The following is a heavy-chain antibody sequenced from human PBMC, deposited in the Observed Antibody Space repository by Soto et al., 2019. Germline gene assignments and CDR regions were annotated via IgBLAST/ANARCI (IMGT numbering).Heavy chain of an antibody. V-gene: IGHV3-74*01. CDR3: ARGLRGAYGMDV. J-gene: IGHJ6*02. D-gene: IGHD2-21*02. CDR2: IKGDETTT. CDR1: GFTFTDYW. Sequence: EVQLVESGGGLVQPGGSLRLSCAASGFTFTDYWVHWVRQSPGKGLVWVSRIKGDETTTNYADSVEGRFTISRDNGRNTVYLQINSLRVEDTAVYFCARGLRGAYGMDVWGQGTTVTVSS.